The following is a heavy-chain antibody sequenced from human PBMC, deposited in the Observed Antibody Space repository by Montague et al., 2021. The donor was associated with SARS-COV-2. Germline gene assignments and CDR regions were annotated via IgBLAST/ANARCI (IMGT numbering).Heavy chain of an antibody. J-gene: IGHJ4*02. CDR1: DGSIANSHKY. Sequence: SETLSLTCTVPDGSIANSHKYWGWVRQPPGKGLEWIGSVLYTGTPYDHPSLTARVTVSLDTSKNQFSLKMYSATAADTATYFCVAGGDSAKAGAYWGQGTLVTVSS. D-gene: IGHD3-16*01. CDR2: VLYTGTP. V-gene: IGHV4-39*07. CDR3: VAGGDSAKAGAY.